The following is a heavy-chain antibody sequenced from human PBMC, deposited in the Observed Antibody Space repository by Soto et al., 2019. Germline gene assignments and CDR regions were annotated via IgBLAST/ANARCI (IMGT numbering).Heavy chain of an antibody. Sequence: SETLSLTCTVSGGSISSYYWSWIRQPPGKGLEWIGYIYYSGSTNYNPSLKSRVTISVDTSKNQFSLKLSSVTAADTAVYYCARSGVGNYYGSGSYPPGRYYYGMDVWGQGTTVTV. D-gene: IGHD3-10*01. V-gene: IGHV4-59*01. CDR3: ARSGVGNYYGSGSYPPGRYYYGMDV. CDR2: IYYSGST. CDR1: GGSISSYY. J-gene: IGHJ6*02.